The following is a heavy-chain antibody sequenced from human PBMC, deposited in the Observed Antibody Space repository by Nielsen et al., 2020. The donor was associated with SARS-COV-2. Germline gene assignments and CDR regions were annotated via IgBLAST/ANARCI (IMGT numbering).Heavy chain of an antibody. D-gene: IGHD5-24*01. CDR2: IWYDGSKK. Sequence: GESLKISCAASGFTFSSYGMHWVRQAPGKGLEWVAVIWYDGSKKYYADSVKGRFTISRDNSKNTLYLQMNSLRAEDTALYFCARDLGEMATIKFYYAMDVWGRGTTVTVSS. V-gene: IGHV3-33*01. CDR1: GFTFSSYG. J-gene: IGHJ6*02. CDR3: ARDLGEMATIKFYYAMDV.